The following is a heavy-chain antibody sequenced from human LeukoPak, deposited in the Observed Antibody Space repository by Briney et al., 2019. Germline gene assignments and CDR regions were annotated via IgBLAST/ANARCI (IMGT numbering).Heavy chain of an antibody. CDR3: AKDKRKEYYYDSSGYLDY. V-gene: IGHV3-43*02. D-gene: IGHD3-22*01. CDR1: GFTFDDYA. J-gene: IGHJ4*02. CDR2: ISGDGGST. Sequence: GGSLRLSCAASGFTFDDYAMHWVRQAPGKGLEWVSLISGDGGSTYYADSVKGRFTISRDNSKNSLYLQMNSLRAEDTALYYCAKDKRKEYYYDSSGYLDYWGQGTLVTVSS.